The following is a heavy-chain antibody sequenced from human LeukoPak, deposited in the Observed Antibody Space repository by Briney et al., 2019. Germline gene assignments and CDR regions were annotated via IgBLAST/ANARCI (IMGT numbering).Heavy chain of an antibody. D-gene: IGHD2-2*01. J-gene: IGHJ5*02. Sequence: SEILSLTCTVSGGSISSYYWSWIRQPPGKGLEWIGYIYYSGSTNYNPSLKSRVTMSVDTSKNQFSLQLNSVTAADTAVYYCASLRCSSTRCEGSYNWFDPWGQGTLVTVSS. V-gene: IGHV4-59*12. CDR1: GGSISSYY. CDR3: ASLRCSSTRCEGSYNWFDP. CDR2: IYYSGST.